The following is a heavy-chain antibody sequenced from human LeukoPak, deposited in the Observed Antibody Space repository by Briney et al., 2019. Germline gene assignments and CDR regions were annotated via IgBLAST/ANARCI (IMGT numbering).Heavy chain of an antibody. CDR2: ISRSGSTI. V-gene: IGHV3-48*03. CDR3: ARVAVTATFDY. D-gene: IGHD2-21*02. CDR1: GFTFSSYE. J-gene: IGHJ4*02. Sequence: PGGSLRLSCAASGFTFSSYEMNWVRQAPGKGLEWVSYISRSGSTIYYADSVKGRFTISRDNAKNSLYLQMNSLRAEDTAVYYCARVAVTATFDYWGQGTLVTVSS.